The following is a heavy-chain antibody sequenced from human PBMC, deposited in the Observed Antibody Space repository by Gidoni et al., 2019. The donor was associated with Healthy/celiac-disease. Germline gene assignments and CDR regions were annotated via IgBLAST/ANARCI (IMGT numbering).Heavy chain of an antibody. CDR3: ARDFGYSSGWYTDYYGMDV. V-gene: IGHV3-66*01. Sequence: EVPLVESGGGLVQPGGSLRLSCAAPGFTVSSNYMSWVRQAPGKGLEWVTVIYSGGRTYYADSVKGRFTISRDNSKNTLYLQMNSLRAEDTAVYYCARDFGYSSGWYTDYYGMDVWGQGTTVTVSS. D-gene: IGHD6-19*01. J-gene: IGHJ6*02. CDR2: IYSGGRT. CDR1: GFTVSSNY.